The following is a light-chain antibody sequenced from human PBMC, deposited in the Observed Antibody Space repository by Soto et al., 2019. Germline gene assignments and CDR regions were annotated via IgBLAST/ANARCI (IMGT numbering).Light chain of an antibody. V-gene: IGKV3-15*01. Sequence: EIVLTQSPASLSVSPGDGATLSCRASQTVASNLAWYQQRPGQGPSLLIHGASTRAAGVPARFSGSGSGTDFTLTISSLQSEAFAVYYCQQYHNWPPQYTFGQGTKMQIK. CDR1: QTVASN. J-gene: IGKJ2*01. CDR3: QQYHNWPPQYT. CDR2: GAS.